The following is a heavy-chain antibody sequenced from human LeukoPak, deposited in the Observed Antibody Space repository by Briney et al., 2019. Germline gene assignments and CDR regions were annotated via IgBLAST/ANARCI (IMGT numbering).Heavy chain of an antibody. CDR3: ARGRRVSGVRRINWARRENYYYYYIDA. J-gene: IGHJ6*03. CDR1: GDFFSGNL. CDR2: INHTGNT. Sequence: SETLSLTCAVYGDFFSGNLWTWIRQSPGKGLEWIGEINHTGNTKFNTSLRGRVSISVDTANNQFSLRLTSLTGADRGLYFCARGRRVSGVRRINWARRENYYYYYIDAWGRGTSVIVSS. V-gene: IGHV4-34*01. D-gene: IGHD3-10*01.